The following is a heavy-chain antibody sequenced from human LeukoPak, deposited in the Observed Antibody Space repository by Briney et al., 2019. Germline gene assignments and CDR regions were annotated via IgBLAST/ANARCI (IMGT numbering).Heavy chain of an antibody. Sequence: GGSLRLSCTASGFTFSNYNMNWVRQAPGKGLEWVSYITSSSTIYYADSVKGRFTISRDNAKNSLYLQMNSLRAEDTAVYYCAREDYWSHFDYWGQGTLVTVSS. CDR1: GFTFSNYN. J-gene: IGHJ4*02. V-gene: IGHV3-48*01. D-gene: IGHD2-8*02. CDR3: AREDYWSHFDY. CDR2: ITSSSTI.